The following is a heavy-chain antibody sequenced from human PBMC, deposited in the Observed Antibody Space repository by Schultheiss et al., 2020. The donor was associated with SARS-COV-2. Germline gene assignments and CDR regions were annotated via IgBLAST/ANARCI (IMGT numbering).Heavy chain of an antibody. CDR1: GFTFSSYG. Sequence: GESLKISCAASGFTFSSYGMHWVRQAPGKGLEWVAVISYDGSNKYYADSVKGRFTISRDNSKNTLYLQMNSLRAEDTAVYYCAKDASSGSSGWYYGMDVWGQGTTVTVSS. D-gene: IGHD1-26*01. J-gene: IGHJ6*02. V-gene: IGHV3-30*18. CDR2: ISYDGSNK. CDR3: AKDASSGSSGWYYGMDV.